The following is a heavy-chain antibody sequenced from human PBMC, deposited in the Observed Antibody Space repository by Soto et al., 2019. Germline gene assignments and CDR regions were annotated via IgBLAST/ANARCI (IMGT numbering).Heavy chain of an antibody. V-gene: IGHV3-64D*08. D-gene: IGHD1-26*01. CDR1: GFTFRNYA. J-gene: IGHJ4*02. CDR3: VKDRWVDY. Sequence: GGSLRLSCSVFGFTFRNYAMHWVRQAPGKGLEYVSSISHNAGSIYYADSVKGRFTISRDNSKGTLYLQMSSLRPEDTAVYYCVKDRWVDYWGRGALVTGSS. CDR2: ISHNAGSI.